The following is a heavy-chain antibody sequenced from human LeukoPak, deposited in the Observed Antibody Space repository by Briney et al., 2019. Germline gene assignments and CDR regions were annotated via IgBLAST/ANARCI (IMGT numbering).Heavy chain of an antibody. V-gene: IGHV3-23*01. Sequence: GGSLRLSCAASGFSFSSCAMSWVRQAPGKGLEWVSAISGSGGSTYYADSVKGRFTISRDNSKNTLYLQMNSLRAEDTAVYYCANSAGIAAAGYYFDYWGQGTLVTVSS. CDR1: GFSFSSCA. J-gene: IGHJ4*02. D-gene: IGHD6-13*01. CDR3: ANSAGIAAAGYYFDY. CDR2: ISGSGGST.